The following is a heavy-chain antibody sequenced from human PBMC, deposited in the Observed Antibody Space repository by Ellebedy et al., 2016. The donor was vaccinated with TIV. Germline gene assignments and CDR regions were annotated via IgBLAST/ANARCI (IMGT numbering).Heavy chain of an antibody. D-gene: IGHD2-8*01. Sequence: GESLKISCAASGFTFSSYGMHWVRQAPGKGLEWVAFIRYDGSNKYYADSVKGRFTISRDNSKNTLYLQMNSLRAEDTAVYYCVRDYEWAFDIWGRGTMVAVSS. CDR2: IRYDGSNK. J-gene: IGHJ3*02. CDR3: VRDYEWAFDI. V-gene: IGHV3-30*02. CDR1: GFTFSSYG.